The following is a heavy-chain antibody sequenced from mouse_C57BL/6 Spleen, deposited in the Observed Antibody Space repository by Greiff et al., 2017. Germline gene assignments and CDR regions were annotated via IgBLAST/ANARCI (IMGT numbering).Heavy chain of an antibody. CDR2: INPNYGTT. D-gene: IGHD1-1*01. CDR1: GYSFTDYN. V-gene: IGHV1-39*01. Sequence: VQLKQSGPELVKPGASVKISCKASGYSFTDYNMNWVKQSNGKSLEWIGVINPNYGTTSYNQKFKGKATLTVDQSSSTAYMQLNSLTSEDSAVYYCAFITTVVDYAMDYWGQGTSVTVSS. CDR3: AFITTVVDYAMDY. J-gene: IGHJ4*01.